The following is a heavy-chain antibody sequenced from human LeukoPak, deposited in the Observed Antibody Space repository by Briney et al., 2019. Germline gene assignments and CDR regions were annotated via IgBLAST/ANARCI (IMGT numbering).Heavy chain of an antibody. CDR2: IRSKANSYAT. D-gene: IGHD4-23*01. CDR1: GFTFSGSA. Sequence: GESLKLSCAASGFTFSGSAMHWVRQASGKGLEWVGRIRSKANSYATAYAASVKGRFTISRDDSKNTAYLQMNSLKTEDTAVYYCTLLRGGNSDNWYFDLWGHGTLVTVSS. V-gene: IGHV3-73*01. CDR3: TLLRGGNSDNWYFDL. J-gene: IGHJ2*01.